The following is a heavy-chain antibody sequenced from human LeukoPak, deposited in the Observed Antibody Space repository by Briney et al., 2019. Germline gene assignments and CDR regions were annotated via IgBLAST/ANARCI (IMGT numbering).Heavy chain of an antibody. Sequence: ASVKVSCKASGYTFTSYGISWVRQAPGQGLEWMGRISAYNGNTNYAQKLQGRVTMTTDTSTSTAYMELRSLRSDDTAVYYCARAGGSYQTAYYFDYWGQGTLVTVSS. D-gene: IGHD1-26*01. CDR3: ARAGGSYQTAYYFDY. J-gene: IGHJ4*02. CDR1: GYTFTSYG. V-gene: IGHV1-18*01. CDR2: ISAYNGNT.